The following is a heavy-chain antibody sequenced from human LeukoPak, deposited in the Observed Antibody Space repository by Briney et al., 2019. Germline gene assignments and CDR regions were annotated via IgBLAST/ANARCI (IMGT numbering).Heavy chain of an antibody. CDR1: GFTFCSYG. Sequence: PGGSLRLSCAASGFTFCSYGMHWVRQAPGKGLEWVAVISYDGSNKYYADSVKGRFTISRDNSKNTLYLKMNSLKAEDTAVYYCAKDPGGESGYDFFDYWGQGTLVTVSS. CDR2: ISYDGSNK. V-gene: IGHV3-30*18. CDR3: AKDPGGESGYDFFDY. D-gene: IGHD5-12*01. J-gene: IGHJ4*02.